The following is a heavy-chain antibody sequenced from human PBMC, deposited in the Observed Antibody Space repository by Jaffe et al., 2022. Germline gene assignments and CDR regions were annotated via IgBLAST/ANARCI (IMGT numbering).Heavy chain of an antibody. Sequence: EVQLVESGGVVVQPGGSLRLSCAASGFTFDDYAMHWVRQAPGKGLEWVSLISWDGGSTYYADSVKGRFTISRDNSKNSLYLQMNSLRAEDTALYYCAKDGEGFGERGSAQGTLDYWGQGTLVTVSS. V-gene: IGHV3-43D*04. CDR2: ISWDGGST. J-gene: IGHJ4*02. D-gene: IGHD3-10*01. CDR1: GFTFDDYA. CDR3: AKDGEGFGERGSAQGTLDY.